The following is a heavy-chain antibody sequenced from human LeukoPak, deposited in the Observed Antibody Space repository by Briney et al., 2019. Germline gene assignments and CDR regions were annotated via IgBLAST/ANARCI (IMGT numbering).Heavy chain of an antibody. CDR1: GFTFDNHG. Sequence: GRSLRLSCVASGFTFDNHGMHWVRQAPGKGLEWVSGISWSSGIIGYADSVKGRFTISRDNAKNSLYLQMDSLRAEDTALYYCAKDTGRPTDAITMEDNAFDIWGQGTMVTVSS. CDR2: ISWSSGII. D-gene: IGHD3-3*01. CDR3: AKDTGRPTDAITMEDNAFDI. V-gene: IGHV3-9*01. J-gene: IGHJ3*02.